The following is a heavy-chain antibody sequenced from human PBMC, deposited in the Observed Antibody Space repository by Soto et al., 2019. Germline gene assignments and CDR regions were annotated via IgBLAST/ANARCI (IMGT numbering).Heavy chain of an antibody. CDR1: GGTFSSYA. Sequence: ASVKVSCKASGGTFSSYAISWVRQAPGQGLEWMGGFIPIFGTANYAQKFQGRVTITADESTSTAYMELSSLRSEDTAVYYCARELGPRDYFDYWGQGTLVTVSS. V-gene: IGHV1-69*13. D-gene: IGHD3-16*01. J-gene: IGHJ4*02. CDR2: FIPIFGTA. CDR3: ARELGPRDYFDY.